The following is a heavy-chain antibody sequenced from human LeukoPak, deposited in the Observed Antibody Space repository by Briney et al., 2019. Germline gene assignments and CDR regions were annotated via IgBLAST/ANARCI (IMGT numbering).Heavy chain of an antibody. CDR3: ARVPQGGSNPNWFDP. Sequence: SVKVSCKASGDTFSDYAISWVRQAPGPGLEWMGRIVPILRLANYAQKFQGRVTITADKSTSTVHMELSSLRSEDTAVYYCARVPQGGSNPNWFDPWGQGTLVTVSS. J-gene: IGHJ5*02. V-gene: IGHV1-69*04. CDR2: IVPILRLA. CDR1: GDTFSDYA. D-gene: IGHD2-15*01.